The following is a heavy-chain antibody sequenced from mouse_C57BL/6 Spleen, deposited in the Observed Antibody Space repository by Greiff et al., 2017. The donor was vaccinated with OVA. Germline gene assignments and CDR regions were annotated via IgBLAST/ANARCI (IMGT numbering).Heavy chain of an antibody. J-gene: IGHJ3*01. D-gene: IGHD2-1*01. Sequence: VQLQQSGPELVKPGASVKISCKASGYAFSSSWMNWVKQRPGKGLEWIGRIYPGDGDTNYNGKFKGKATLTADKSSSTAYMQLSSLTSEDSAVYFCAREGNYEDWFAYWGQGTLVTVSA. CDR3: AREGNYEDWFAY. V-gene: IGHV1-82*01. CDR2: IYPGDGDT. CDR1: GYAFSSSW.